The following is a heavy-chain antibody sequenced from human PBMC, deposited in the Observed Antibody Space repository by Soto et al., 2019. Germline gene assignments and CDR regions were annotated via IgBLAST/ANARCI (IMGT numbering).Heavy chain of an antibody. V-gene: IGHV2-5*01. CDR2: IYWNDDK. J-gene: IGHJ5*02. Sequence: PSQTLSLTCTFSGFSLSTSGVGVGWIRQPPGKALEWLALIYWNDDKRYSPSLKSRLTITKDTSKNQVVLTMTNMDPVDTATYYCAHRLISGIAAAGTNWFDPWGQGTLVTVSS. D-gene: IGHD6-13*01. CDR3: AHRLISGIAAAGTNWFDP. CDR1: GFSLSTSGVG.